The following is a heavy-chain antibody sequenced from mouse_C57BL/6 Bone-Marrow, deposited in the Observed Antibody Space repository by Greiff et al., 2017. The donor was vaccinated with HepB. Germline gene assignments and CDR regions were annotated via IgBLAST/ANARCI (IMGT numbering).Heavy chain of an antibody. J-gene: IGHJ3*01. Sequence: QVQLQQPGAELVRPGSSVKLSCKASGYTFTSYWMQWVKQRPIQGLEWIGNIDPSDSETHYNQKFKDKATLTVDKSSSTAYMQLSSLTSEDAAVYYCASASSMVTTPFAYWGQGTLVTVSA. D-gene: IGHD2-2*01. CDR3: ASASSMVTTPFAY. CDR2: IDPSDSET. V-gene: IGHV1-52*01. CDR1: GYTFTSYW.